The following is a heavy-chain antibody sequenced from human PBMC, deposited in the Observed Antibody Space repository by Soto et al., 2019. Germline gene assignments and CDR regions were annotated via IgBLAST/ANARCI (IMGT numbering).Heavy chain of an antibody. Sequence: ASVKVSCKVSGYTLTELSMHWVRQAPGKGLEWMGGFDPEDGETIYAQKFQGRVTMTEDTSTDTAYMELSSLRSEDTAVYHCATVYGDSNRFDPWAREPWSPSPQ. CDR1: GYTLTELS. J-gene: IGHJ5*02. CDR2: FDPEDGET. V-gene: IGHV1-24*01. CDR3: ATVYGDSNRFDP. D-gene: IGHD4-17*01.